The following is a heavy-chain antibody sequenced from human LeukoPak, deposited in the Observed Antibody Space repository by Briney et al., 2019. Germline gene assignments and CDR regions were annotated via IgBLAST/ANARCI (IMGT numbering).Heavy chain of an antibody. CDR3: ARSGYSYGFWYFDL. Sequence: SETLSLTCTVSGGSISSGGYYWSWIRQPPGKGLEWIGYIYHSGSTNYNPSLKSRVTISVDTSKNQFSLKLSSVTAADTAVYYCARSGYSYGFWYFDLWGRGTLVTVSS. CDR2: IYHSGST. D-gene: IGHD5-18*01. J-gene: IGHJ2*01. CDR1: GGSISSGGYY. V-gene: IGHV4-61*08.